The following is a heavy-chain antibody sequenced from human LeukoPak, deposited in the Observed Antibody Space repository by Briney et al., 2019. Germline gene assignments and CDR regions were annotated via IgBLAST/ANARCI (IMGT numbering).Heavy chain of an antibody. V-gene: IGHV3-23*01. Sequence: GGSLRLSCAVSGFTFSSYGMSWVRQAPGKGLEWVSAISDSGGSTYYADSVKGRFTISRDNSKNTLYLQMNSLRAEDTAVYYCAKSDDSSGQYYFDYWGQGTLVTVSS. CDR3: AKSDDSSGQYYFDY. CDR2: ISDSGGST. J-gene: IGHJ4*02. CDR1: GFTFSSYG. D-gene: IGHD3-22*01.